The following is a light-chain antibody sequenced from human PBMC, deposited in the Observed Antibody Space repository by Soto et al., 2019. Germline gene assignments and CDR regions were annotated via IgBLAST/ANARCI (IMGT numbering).Light chain of an antibody. CDR1: QGIVSW. V-gene: IGKV1-5*03. J-gene: IGKJ1*01. CDR2: KAS. Sequence: DIQMTQSPSTLSASVGDRVTITCRASQGIVSWLAWYQQKPGKPPKLLIYKASTLESGVPSRFSGSGSGTEFTLTISSLQPDDFATYYCQQYNSYSWTCGQGTKVDIK. CDR3: QQYNSYSWT.